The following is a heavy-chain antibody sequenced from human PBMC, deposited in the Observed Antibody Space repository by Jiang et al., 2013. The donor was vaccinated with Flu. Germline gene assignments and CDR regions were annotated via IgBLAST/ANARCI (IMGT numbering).Heavy chain of an antibody. D-gene: IGHD4-17*01. J-gene: IGHJ4*02. CDR3: ARGYGHYFDY. CDR2: IYPADSDT. V-gene: IGHV5-51*01. Sequence: GAEVKKPGESLKISCEGSGYTFSTSWIGWVRQMPGKGLEWMGIIYPADSDTRYSPSFQGQVTISADKSITTAYLHWSSLKASDTAMYYCARGYGHYFDYWGQGTLVTVSS. CDR1: GYTFSTSW.